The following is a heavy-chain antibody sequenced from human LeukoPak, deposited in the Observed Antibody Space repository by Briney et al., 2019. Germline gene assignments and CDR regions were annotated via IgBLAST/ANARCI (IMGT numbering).Heavy chain of an antibody. D-gene: IGHD4-17*01. V-gene: IGHV3-7*01. CDR2: IKQDGSEK. J-gene: IGHJ3*02. CDR1: GFTFSSYW. CDR3: ARDGDYDSLLFRRAYAFDI. Sequence: PGGSLRLSCAASGFTFSSYWMSWVRQAPGKGLEWVANIKQDGSEKYYVDSVKGRFTISRDNAKNSLYLQMSSLRAEDTALYYCARDGDYDSLLFRRAYAFDIWGQGTMVTVSS.